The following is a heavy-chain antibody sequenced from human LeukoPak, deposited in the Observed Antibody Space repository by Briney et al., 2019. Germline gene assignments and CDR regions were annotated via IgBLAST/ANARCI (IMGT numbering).Heavy chain of an antibody. CDR1: GFTVSGNY. CDR2: IYSDGST. V-gene: IGHV3-53*01. D-gene: IGHD3-9*01. J-gene: IGHJ3*02. Sequence: GGSLRLSCAASGFTVSGNYMSWVRQAPGKGLEWVSLIYSDGSTYYADSVKGRFTISRDNSKNTLYLQMNSLRADDAAVYYCARASSKQLAGYLPDGFDIWGQGTMVTVSS. CDR3: ARASSKQLAGYLPDGFDI.